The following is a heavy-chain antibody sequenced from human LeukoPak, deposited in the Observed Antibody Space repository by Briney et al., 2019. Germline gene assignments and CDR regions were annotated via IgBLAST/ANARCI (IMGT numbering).Heavy chain of an antibody. J-gene: IGHJ4*02. CDR3: ATGGNIAVAGVLH. Sequence: SETLSLTCTVSGGSISSYYWSWIRQPPGKGLEWIGYIYTSGSTNYNPSLKSRVTISVDTSKNQFSLKLSSVTAADTAVYYCATGGNIAVAGVLHWGQGALVTVSS. D-gene: IGHD6-19*01. CDR2: IYTSGST. CDR1: GGSISSYY. V-gene: IGHV4-4*09.